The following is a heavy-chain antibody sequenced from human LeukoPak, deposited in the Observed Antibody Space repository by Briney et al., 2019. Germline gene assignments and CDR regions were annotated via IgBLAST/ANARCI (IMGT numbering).Heavy chain of an antibody. V-gene: IGHV3-23*01. D-gene: IGHD5-24*01. CDR3: AKDMGLQRYYFDY. J-gene: IGHJ4*02. Sequence: PGGSLRLSCAASRFTYSSYAMRWAPQAPGKALEGVSAISGSGGSTYYADSVKGRFTISRDNSKNTLYLQMNSLRGEDTAVYHCAKDMGLQRYYFDYWGQGTLVTVSS. CDR1: RFTYSSYA. CDR2: ISGSGGST.